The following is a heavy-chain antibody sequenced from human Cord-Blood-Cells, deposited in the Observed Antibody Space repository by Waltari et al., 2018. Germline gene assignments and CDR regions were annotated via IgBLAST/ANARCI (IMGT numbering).Heavy chain of an antibody. CDR2: ISGSGGST. CDR3: AKELGIMSDAFDI. J-gene: IGHJ3*02. D-gene: IGHD7-27*01. CDR1: GFTFRSHA. V-gene: IGHV3-23*01. Sequence: EVQLLESGGGLVQHGGSLRLSCAASGFTFRSHAMSWVRQAPGKGLEWVSAISGSGGSTYYADSVKGRFTISRDNSKNTLYLQMNSLRAEDTAVYYCAKELGIMSDAFDIWGQGTMVTVSS.